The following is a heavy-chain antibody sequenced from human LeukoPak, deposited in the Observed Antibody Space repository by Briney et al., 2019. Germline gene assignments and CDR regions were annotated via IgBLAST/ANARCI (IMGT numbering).Heavy chain of an antibody. V-gene: IGHV3-21*01. CDR3: ARDPLWGCGSGSPSGY. D-gene: IGHD3-10*01. CDR2: ISSSSSYI. Sequence: GGSLRLSCAASGFTFSSYSMNWVRQAPGKGLEWVSSISSSSSYIYYADSVKGRFTISRDNAKNSLYLQMNSLRAEDTAVYYCARDPLWGCGSGSPSGYWGQGTLVTVSS. CDR1: GFTFSSYS. J-gene: IGHJ4*02.